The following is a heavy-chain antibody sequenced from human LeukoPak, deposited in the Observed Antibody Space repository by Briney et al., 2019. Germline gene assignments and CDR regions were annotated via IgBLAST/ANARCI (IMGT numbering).Heavy chain of an antibody. CDR2: MNPNSGNT. CDR1: GYTFTSYD. V-gene: IGHV1-8*01. Sequence: ASVKVSCEASGYTFTSYDINWVRQATGQGLEWMGWMNPNSGNTGYAQKFQGRVTMTRNTSISTAYMELSSLRSEDTAVYYCARSYYDFWSGYRYYFDYWGQGTLVTVSS. J-gene: IGHJ4*02. CDR3: ARSYYDFWSGYRYYFDY. D-gene: IGHD3-3*01.